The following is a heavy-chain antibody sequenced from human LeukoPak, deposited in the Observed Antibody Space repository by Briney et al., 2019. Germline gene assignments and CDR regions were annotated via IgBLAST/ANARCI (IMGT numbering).Heavy chain of an antibody. D-gene: IGHD4-17*01. J-gene: IGHJ6*03. CDR3: AREGDYGDYSKSFYYMDV. Sequence: SETLSLTCTVSGGYIGSYYWSWIRQPAGKGLEWIGRIYTSENTDYNPSLKSRVTTSVDMSTSQFSLRLTSVTAADTAVYYCAREGDYGDYSKSFYYMDVWGKGTTVTVSS. CDR2: IYTSENT. CDR1: GGYIGSYY. V-gene: IGHV4-4*07.